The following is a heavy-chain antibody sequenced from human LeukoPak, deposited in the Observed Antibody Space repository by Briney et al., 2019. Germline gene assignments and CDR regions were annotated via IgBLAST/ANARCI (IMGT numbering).Heavy chain of an antibody. CDR1: GFTFSNYG. D-gene: IGHD6-19*01. J-gene: IGHJ6*02. Sequence: GGSLRLSCAASGFTFSNYGMHWVRQAPGKGLEWVAVFWYDGTNTYYADSVKGRFTISRDNSKNTLYLQLNSLRAEDTAVYYCARDEGWQWLVYDMDVWGQGTTVTVSS. CDR3: ARDEGWQWLVYDMDV. V-gene: IGHV3-33*01. CDR2: FWYDGTNT.